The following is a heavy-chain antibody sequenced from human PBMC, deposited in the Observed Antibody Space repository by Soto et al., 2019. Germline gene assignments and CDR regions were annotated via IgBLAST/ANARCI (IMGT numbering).Heavy chain of an antibody. J-gene: IGHJ6*02. CDR1: GVSISSYY. V-gene: IGHV4-59*08. CDR3: ARAERGYYYYYYGMDV. CDR2: IYYSGST. D-gene: IGHD5-18*01. Sequence: SETLSLTCTVSGVSISSYYWIWIRQPPGKGLEWIGYIYYSGSTNYNPSLKSRVTISVDTSKNQFSLKLSSVTAADTAVYYCARAERGYYYYYYGMDVWGQGTTVTVSS.